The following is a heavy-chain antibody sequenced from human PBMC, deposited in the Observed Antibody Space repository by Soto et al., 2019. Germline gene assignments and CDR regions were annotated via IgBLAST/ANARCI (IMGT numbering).Heavy chain of an antibody. V-gene: IGHV3-23*01. CDR1: GFTFGNFA. CDR3: VRETVFKGVAEH. D-gene: IGHD6-19*01. CDR2: FSDIGNT. Sequence: EVQLLESGGGLVQPGGSLRLACVGSGFTFGNFAMSWVRQAPGKGLEWVSAFSDIGNTYYAESVRGRFTISRDNSKDTLYLQMNGLRAEDTALYHCVRETVFKGVAEHWGQGTLVTVSS. J-gene: IGHJ4*02.